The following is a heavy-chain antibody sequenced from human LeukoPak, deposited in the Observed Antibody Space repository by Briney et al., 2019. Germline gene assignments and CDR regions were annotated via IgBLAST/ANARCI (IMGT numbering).Heavy chain of an antibody. D-gene: IGHD1-7*01. CDR1: GFTFSSDA. J-gene: IGHJ4*02. Sequence: GGSLRLSCTASGFTFSSDAMSWVRQAPGKGLEWVSAISGSGGSTYYADSVKGRFTIFRDNSKNTLYLQMNSLRAEDTAVYYCATTGGNYPLGYFDYWGQGTLVTVSS. CDR2: ISGSGGST. V-gene: IGHV3-23*01. CDR3: ATTGGNYPLGYFDY.